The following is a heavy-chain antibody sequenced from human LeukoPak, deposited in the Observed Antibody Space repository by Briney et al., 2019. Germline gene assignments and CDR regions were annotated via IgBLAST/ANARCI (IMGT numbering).Heavy chain of an antibody. Sequence: GGSLRLSCAASRFTFNTFAMHWVRQAPGKGLEWVAVISYDGSNKKYGDSVKGRFTISRDNSKNTLYLQMNSLRTEDTAVYYCARGLFMGGAYFGFWGQGTLVTVSS. CDR2: ISYDGSNK. CDR1: RFTFNTFA. V-gene: IGHV3-30-3*01. J-gene: IGHJ4*02. D-gene: IGHD1-26*01. CDR3: ARGLFMGGAYFGF.